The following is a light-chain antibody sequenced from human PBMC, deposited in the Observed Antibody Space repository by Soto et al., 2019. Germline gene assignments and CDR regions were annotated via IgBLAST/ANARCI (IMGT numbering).Light chain of an antibody. CDR2: GVS. CDR1: SSDVGGYNH. V-gene: IGLV2-14*01. CDR3: SSYASSTSYV. J-gene: IGLJ1*01. Sequence: QSALTQPASVSGSPGQSITLSCTGTSSDVGGYNHVSWYQQHPGEAPKLMIYGVSTRPSGVSIRFSGSKSGNTAFLTISGLQAEDEANYYCSSYASSTSYVFGDGTKVTVL.